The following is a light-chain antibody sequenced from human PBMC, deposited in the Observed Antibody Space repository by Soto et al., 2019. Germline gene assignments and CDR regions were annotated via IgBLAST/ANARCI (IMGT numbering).Light chain of an antibody. Sequence: DIQMTQSPSTVSAYVGDSVTITCRASQSITTWLAWYQQKPGKAPKLLIYDASSLESGVPSRFSGSGSGTEFTLTISSLQPDDFATYYCQQYNSYPRTFGQGTKVDIK. V-gene: IGKV1-5*01. CDR1: QSITTW. J-gene: IGKJ1*01. CDR2: DAS. CDR3: QQYNSYPRT.